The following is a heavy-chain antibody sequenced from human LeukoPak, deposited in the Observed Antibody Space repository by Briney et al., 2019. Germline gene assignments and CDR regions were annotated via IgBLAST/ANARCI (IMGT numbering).Heavy chain of an antibody. J-gene: IGHJ4*02. CDR2: ISYDGSNK. V-gene: IGHV3-30*03. CDR1: GFTFSSYG. Sequence: GGTLRLSCAASGFTFSSYGMSWVRQAPGKGLEWVAVISYDGSNKYYADSVKGRFTISRDNSKNTLYLQMNSLRAEDTAVYYCARDLEGFFDYWGQGTLVTVSS. CDR3: ARDLEGFFDY.